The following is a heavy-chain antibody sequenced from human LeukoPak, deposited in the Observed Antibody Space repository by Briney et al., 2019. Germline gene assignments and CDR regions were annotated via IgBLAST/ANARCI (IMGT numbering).Heavy chain of an antibody. D-gene: IGHD6-19*01. J-gene: IGHJ4*02. V-gene: IGHV3-53*01. CDR3: AKDLLAVGGIAVAGTDY. CDR1: GFTVSSNY. CDR2: IYSGGST. Sequence: PGGSLRLSCAASGFTVSSNYMSWVRQAPGKGLEWVSVIYSGGSTYYADSVKGRFTISRDNSKNTLYLQMNSLRAEDTAVYYCAKDLLAVGGIAVAGTDYWGQGTLVTVSS.